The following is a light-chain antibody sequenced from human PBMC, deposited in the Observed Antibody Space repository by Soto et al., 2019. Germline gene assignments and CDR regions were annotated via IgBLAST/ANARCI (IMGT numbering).Light chain of an antibody. CDR2: AAS. Sequence: DIQMTQSPSSLSASVGDRVTISCRASQGISTYLNWYQQKPGKAPKLLIYAASSLQSGVPSRFSGSGYGTDFALTITSLQPEDFATYYCQQSYKIPPTFGQGTKVDIK. CDR1: QGISTY. CDR3: QQSYKIPPT. J-gene: IGKJ1*01. V-gene: IGKV1-39*01.